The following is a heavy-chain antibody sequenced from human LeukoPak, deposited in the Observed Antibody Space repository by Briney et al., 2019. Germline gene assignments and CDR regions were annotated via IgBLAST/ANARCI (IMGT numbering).Heavy chain of an antibody. CDR3: ARWGGLSGYSGYDGFDY. CDR2: IYTSGST. Sequence: SQTLSLTCTVSGGSISSGSYYWSWIRQPAGKGLEWIGRIYTSGSTNYNPSLKSRVTISVDTSKNQFSLKLSSVTAADTAVYYCARWGGLSGYSGYDGFDYWGQGTLVTVSS. CDR1: GGSISSGSYY. J-gene: IGHJ4*02. V-gene: IGHV4-61*02. D-gene: IGHD5-12*01.